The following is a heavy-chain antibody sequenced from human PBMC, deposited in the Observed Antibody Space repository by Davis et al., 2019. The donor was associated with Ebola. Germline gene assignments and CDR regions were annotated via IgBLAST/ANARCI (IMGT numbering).Heavy chain of an antibody. D-gene: IGHD1-26*01. V-gene: IGHV3-53*01. CDR2: IYSDGTT. Sequence: GESLKISCVASGFTVRTNYMNWVRQAPGKGLEWVSSIYSDGTTYYPDSVKGRFTISRDNSNNTLHLHMNSLRAEDTAVYFCASPFKVGSVFDVWGQGTMVTVSP. CDR3: ASPFKVGSVFDV. CDR1: GFTVRTNY. J-gene: IGHJ3*01.